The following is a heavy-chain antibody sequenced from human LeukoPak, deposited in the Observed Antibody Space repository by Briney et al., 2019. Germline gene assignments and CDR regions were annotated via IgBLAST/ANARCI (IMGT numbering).Heavy chain of an antibody. CDR2: MYFSGST. CDR1: GGSISGYY. J-gene: IGHJ4*02. CDR3: ARVRGSTSCPDY. D-gene: IGHD2-2*01. Sequence: SETLSLTCTVSGGSISGYYWSWIRQSPGKGLEWIGYMYFSGSTNYNPSLKSRVSMSVDTSKNQFSLKLSSATAEDTAVYYCARVRGSTSCPDYWGQGTLVTVSS. V-gene: IGHV4-59*01.